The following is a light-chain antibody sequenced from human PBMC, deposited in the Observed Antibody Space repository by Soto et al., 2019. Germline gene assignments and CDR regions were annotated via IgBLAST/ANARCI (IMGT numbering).Light chain of an antibody. CDR3: QQRSNWPRT. Sequence: EIVLPQSPATLSLSPGERATLSCRASQSVSSYLAWYQQKPGQAPRLLIYAASNMATGIPARFSGSGSGTDFTLTISSLEPDDVAVYYCQQRSNWPRTFGHGTKLEIK. V-gene: IGKV3-11*01. J-gene: IGKJ2*01. CDR1: QSVSSY. CDR2: AAS.